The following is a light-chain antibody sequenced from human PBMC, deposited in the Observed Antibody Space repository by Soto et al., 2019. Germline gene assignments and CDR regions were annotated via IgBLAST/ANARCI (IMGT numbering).Light chain of an antibody. CDR3: QEYYSYQLT. V-gene: IGKV1-12*01. CDR2: AAS. CDR1: QGISSW. J-gene: IGKJ4*01. Sequence: DIQMTQSPPSVSVSVGERVTITCLASQGISSWLAWYQQKPGKAPKLLIYAASTLQSGVPSRFSGSGSGTDFTLTISCLQSEDFATYYCQEYYSYQLTFGGGTKVDIK.